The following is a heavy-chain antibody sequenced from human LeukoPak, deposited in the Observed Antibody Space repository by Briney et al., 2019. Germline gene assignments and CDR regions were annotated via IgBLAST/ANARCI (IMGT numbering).Heavy chain of an antibody. D-gene: IGHD6-19*01. CDR2: ISSSNSYI. CDR1: GFTFSSYS. J-gene: IGHJ4*02. CDR3: ARTDSSGWSDY. Sequence: GGSLRLSCAASGFTFSSYSMNWVRQAPGKGLEWVSYISSSNSYIYYADSVKGRFTISRDNAKNSLYLQMNSLRAEDTAVYYCARTDSSGWSDYWGQGTLVTVSS. V-gene: IGHV3-21*01.